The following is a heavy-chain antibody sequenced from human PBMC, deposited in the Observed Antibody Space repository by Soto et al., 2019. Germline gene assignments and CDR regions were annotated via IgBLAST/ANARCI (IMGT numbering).Heavy chain of an antibody. CDR2: IYYSGST. D-gene: IGHD2-2*01. V-gene: IGHV4-59*01. Sequence: PSETLSLTCTVSGGSISSYYWSWIRQPPGKGLEWIGYIYYSGSTNYNSSLKSRVTISVDTSKNQFSLKLSSVTAADTAVYYCARGGVVVPAAPTYYGMDVWGQGTTVTVSS. CDR3: ARGGVVVPAAPTYYGMDV. CDR1: GGSISSYY. J-gene: IGHJ6*02.